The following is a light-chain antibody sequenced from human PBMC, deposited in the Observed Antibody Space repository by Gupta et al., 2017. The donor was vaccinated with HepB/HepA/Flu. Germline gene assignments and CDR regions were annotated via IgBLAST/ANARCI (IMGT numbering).Light chain of an antibody. CDR3: EEWDDSLNGPV. J-gene: IGLJ3*02. Sequence: QSVLTHPPSASGTPGQRVTISCSGGDSNIGGNSVTWYKQVPGTAPKLFIYINNQRPSGVPDRVSGSKSGTSASLDISGLQSEEEADDDCEEWDDSLNGPVFGGGTKLTVL. CDR1: DSNIGGNS. CDR2: INN. V-gene: IGLV1-44*01.